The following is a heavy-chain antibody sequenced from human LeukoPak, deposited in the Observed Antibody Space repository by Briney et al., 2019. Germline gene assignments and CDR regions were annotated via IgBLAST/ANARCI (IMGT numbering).Heavy chain of an antibody. CDR3: AKDQCSSTSCHDAFDI. CDR1: GFTFSSYA. D-gene: IGHD2-2*01. CDR2: ISGSGGST. V-gene: IGHV3-23*01. Sequence: GGSLRLSCAASGFTFSSYAMSWVRQAPGKGLEWVSAISGSGGSTHYADSVKGRFTISRDNSKNTLYLQMNSLRAEDTAVYYCAKDQCSSTSCHDAFDIWGQGTMVTVSS. J-gene: IGHJ3*02.